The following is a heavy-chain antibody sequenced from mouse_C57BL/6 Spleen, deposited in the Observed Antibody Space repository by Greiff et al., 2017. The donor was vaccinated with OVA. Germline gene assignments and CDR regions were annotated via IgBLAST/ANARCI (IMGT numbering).Heavy chain of an antibody. D-gene: IGHD1-1*01. CDR1: GYTFTDYE. CDR2: IDPETGGT. CDR3: TGGPTVVARAY. Sequence: QVQLQQSGAELVRPGASVTLSCKASGYTFTDYEMHWVKQTPVHGLEWIGAIDPETGGTAYNQKFKGKAILTADKSSSTAYMELRSLTSEDSAVYYCTGGPTVVARAYWGQGTLVTVSA. V-gene: IGHV1-15*01. J-gene: IGHJ3*01.